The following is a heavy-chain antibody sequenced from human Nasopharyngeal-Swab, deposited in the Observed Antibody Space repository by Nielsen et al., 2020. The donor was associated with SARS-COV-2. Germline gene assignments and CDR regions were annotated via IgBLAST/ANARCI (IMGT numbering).Heavy chain of an antibody. Sequence: SVKVSCKASGGTFSSYAISWVRQAPGHGLEWMGGIIPIFGTANYAQKFQGRVTITADESTSTAYMELSSLRSEDTAVYYCASPGSGYYYHYWGQGTLVTVSS. CDR2: IIPIFGTA. CDR3: ASPGSGYYYHY. J-gene: IGHJ4*02. D-gene: IGHD3-22*01. V-gene: IGHV1-69*13. CDR1: GGTFSSYA.